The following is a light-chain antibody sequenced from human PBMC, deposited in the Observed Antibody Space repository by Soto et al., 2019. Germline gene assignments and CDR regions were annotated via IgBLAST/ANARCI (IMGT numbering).Light chain of an antibody. J-gene: IGKJ2*01. CDR3: QQYNNWPPYT. V-gene: IGKV3-15*01. CDR1: QNIGSN. Sequence: EVVMTQSPATLSASPGERVILSCRASQNIGSNLAWYQQRPGQAPRLLMYGASTRATETPARFSCSGSATDFTLTISSLQSEDFAVYYCQQYNNWPPYTFGQGTKLEIK. CDR2: GAS.